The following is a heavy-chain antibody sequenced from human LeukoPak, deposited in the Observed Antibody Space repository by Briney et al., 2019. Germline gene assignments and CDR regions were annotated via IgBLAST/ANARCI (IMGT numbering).Heavy chain of an antibody. CDR1: GFTFSSYG. J-gene: IGHJ6*04. CDR2: ISYDGSNK. V-gene: IGHV3-30*18. D-gene: IGHD6-13*01. CDR3: AKDVSSSWYYYYGVDV. Sequence: GGSLRLSCAASGFTFSSYGLHWVRQAPGKGLEWVALISYDGSNKYYADSVKGRFTISRDNSKNTLYLQMNSLGAEDTAVYYCAKDVSSSWYYYYGVDVWGKGTTVTVSS.